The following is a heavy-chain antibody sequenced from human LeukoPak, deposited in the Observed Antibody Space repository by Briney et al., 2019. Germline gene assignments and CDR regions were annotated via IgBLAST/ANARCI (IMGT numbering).Heavy chain of an antibody. Sequence: GGSLRLSCPASGFTFSSYAMSWVRQAPGKGLEWVSAISNNGGYTYYADSVQGRFTISRDNSKSTLCLQMNSLRAEDTAVYYCARDLRGAAVAGSDYWGQGTLVTVSS. CDR3: ARDLRGAAVAGSDY. J-gene: IGHJ4*02. CDR1: GFTFSSYA. CDR2: ISNNGGYT. V-gene: IGHV3-23*01. D-gene: IGHD6-19*01.